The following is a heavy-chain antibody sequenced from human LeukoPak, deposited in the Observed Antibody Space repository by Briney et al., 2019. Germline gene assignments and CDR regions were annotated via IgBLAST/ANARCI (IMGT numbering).Heavy chain of an antibody. J-gene: IGHJ4*02. V-gene: IGHV1-2*02. CDR1: GYSFTGYY. D-gene: IGHD3-10*01. Sequence: ASVKVSRKASGYSFTGYYIHWVRRAPGQGLEWMGWINPDSGGTYYAQKFQGRVTMTRDTSISTAYMELSSLRSDDTAVYYCARDYYGGHNLYNFDFWGQGTRVIVSS. CDR3: ARDYYGGHNLYNFDF. CDR2: INPDSGGT.